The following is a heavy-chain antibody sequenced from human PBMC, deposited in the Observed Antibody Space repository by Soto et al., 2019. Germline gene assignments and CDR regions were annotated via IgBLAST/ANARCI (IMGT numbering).Heavy chain of an antibody. Sequence: GGSLRLSCAASGFTFSSYAMHWVRQAPGKGLEWVAVISYDGSNKYYADSVKGRFTISRDNSKNTLYLQMNSLRAEDTAVYYCARSEIQTPADWGQGTLVTVSS. J-gene: IGHJ4*02. D-gene: IGHD1-1*01. CDR1: GFTFSSYA. V-gene: IGHV3-30-3*01. CDR3: ARSEIQTPAD. CDR2: ISYDGSNK.